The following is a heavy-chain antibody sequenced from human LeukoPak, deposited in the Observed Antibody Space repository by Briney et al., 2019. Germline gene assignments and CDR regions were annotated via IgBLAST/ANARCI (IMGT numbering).Heavy chain of an antibody. CDR3: TKDPNGDYVGAFDP. V-gene: IGHV3-23*01. J-gene: IGHJ5*02. Sequence: PGGSLRLSCAASGFTFTNFAMTWVRQAPGKGLEWVSSITGNHGATYNINSVRGRFTISIDNSQNTLYLQMNSLRSEDTAVYYCTKDPNGDYVGAFDPWGQGTVVTVSS. CDR2: ITGNHGAT. CDR1: GFTFTNFA. D-gene: IGHD4-17*01.